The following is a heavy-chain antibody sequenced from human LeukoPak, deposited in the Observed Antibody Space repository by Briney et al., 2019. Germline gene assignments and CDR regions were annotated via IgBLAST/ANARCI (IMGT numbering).Heavy chain of an antibody. D-gene: IGHD2-2*01. CDR2: IDPSDSYT. V-gene: IGHV5-10-1*01. CDR3: ARQSDGDVVVPTDY. J-gene: IGHJ4*02. CDR1: GYSFTSYW. Sequence: GESLGLSCKVSGYSFTSYWISWVRQMPGTGLEWMGTIDPSDSYTNYSPSFQGHVTISADKCISTAYLQWSSLKASDTAMYYCARQSDGDVVVPTDYWGQGTLVTVSS.